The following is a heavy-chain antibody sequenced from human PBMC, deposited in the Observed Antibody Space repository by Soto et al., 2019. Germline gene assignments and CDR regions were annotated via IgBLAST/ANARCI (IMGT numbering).Heavy chain of an antibody. V-gene: IGHV4-39*01. CDR1: DDSINSDKYY. D-gene: IGHD3-9*01. J-gene: IGHJ4*02. CDR3: ARLEGLATISYYFDF. CDR2: IYYRGNA. Sequence: QLQLQESGPGLVKPSETLSLTCSVSDDSINSDKYYWGWIRQPPGKGLEWIGSIYYRGNAYYNPSLQTRLTISLDKSKSQFSLKLNSVTAAESAVYFCARLEGLATISYYFDFWGPGALVTVSS.